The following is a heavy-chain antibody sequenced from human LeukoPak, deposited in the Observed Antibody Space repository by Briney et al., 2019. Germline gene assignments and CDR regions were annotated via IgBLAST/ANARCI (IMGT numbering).Heavy chain of an antibody. Sequence: PGGSLRLSCVASGFTFRKYAMSWVRQAPGKGLESVSTISGSASDTHYADSVKGRFTISRDNSKNTLYLHMDSLRADDTAVYYCAKDGEDWGQGTLVTVSS. CDR2: ISGSASDT. J-gene: IGHJ4*02. CDR1: GFTFRKYA. D-gene: IGHD2-21*01. V-gene: IGHV3-23*01. CDR3: AKDGED.